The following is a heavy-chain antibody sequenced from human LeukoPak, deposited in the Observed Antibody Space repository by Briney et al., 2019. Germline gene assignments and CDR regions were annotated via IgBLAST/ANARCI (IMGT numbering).Heavy chain of an antibody. CDR2: IYHSGST. D-gene: IGHD2-2*01. V-gene: IGHV4-30-2*01. CDR3: ATLVPQGGYFDL. J-gene: IGHJ2*01. Sequence: SETLSLTCTVSGGSISSGGYYWSWLRQPPGKGLEWIGYIYHSGSTYYNPSLKGRVTISVDRSKNQFSLKLSSVTAADTAVYYCATLVPQGGYFDLWGRGTLVTVSS. CDR1: GGSISSGGYY.